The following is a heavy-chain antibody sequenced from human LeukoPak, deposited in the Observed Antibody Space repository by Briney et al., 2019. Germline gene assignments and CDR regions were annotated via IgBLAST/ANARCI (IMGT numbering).Heavy chain of an antibody. J-gene: IGHJ4*02. CDR1: GGSISSYY. CDR3: ARGKRITILGVVISGGRNYFDY. CDR2: IYYSGST. V-gene: IGHV4-59*01. D-gene: IGHD3-3*01. Sequence: PSETLSLTCTVSGGSISSYYWSWIRQPPGKGLEWIGYIYYSGSTNYNPSLKSRVTISVDTSKNQFSLKLSSVTAADTAVYYCARGKRITILGVVISGGRNYFDYWGQGTLVTVSS.